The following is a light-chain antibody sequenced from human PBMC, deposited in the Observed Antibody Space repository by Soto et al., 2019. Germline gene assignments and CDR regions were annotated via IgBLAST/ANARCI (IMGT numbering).Light chain of an antibody. Sequence: DIQMTQSPSTLSASVGDRVTITYRASQSISSWLAWYQQKPGKAPKVVIYKASGLGSGVPSRFSGSESGTEFTLTISSLQPDDFATYYCQQYNTHPWTFGQGTKVDIK. CDR3: QQYNTHPWT. CDR1: QSISSW. J-gene: IGKJ1*01. CDR2: KAS. V-gene: IGKV1-5*03.